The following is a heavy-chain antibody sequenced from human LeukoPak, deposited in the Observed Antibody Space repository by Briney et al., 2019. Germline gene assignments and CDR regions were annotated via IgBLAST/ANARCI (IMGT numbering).Heavy chain of an antibody. CDR3: ARAQHSGYERYQYYFDY. CDR1: GFTFSSYG. V-gene: IGHV3-74*01. D-gene: IGHD5-12*01. J-gene: IGHJ4*02. Sequence: PGGSLRLSCAASGFTFSSYGMHWVRQAPGKGLVWVSRINSDGSSTNYADSVKGRFTISRDNAKNTLYLQMNSLRAEDTAVYYCARAQHSGYERYQYYFDYWGQGTLVTVSS. CDR2: INSDGSST.